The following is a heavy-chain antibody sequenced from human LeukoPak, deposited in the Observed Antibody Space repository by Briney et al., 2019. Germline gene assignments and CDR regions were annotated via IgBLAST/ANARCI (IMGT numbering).Heavy chain of an antibody. V-gene: IGHV3-33*08. D-gene: IGHD6-13*01. CDR1: GITLNNYG. Sequence: HPGGSLRLSCAVSGITLNNYGMHWVRQAPGKGLEWVAVIWYDGSNKYYADSVKGRFTISRDNSKNTLYLQMNSLRAEDTAVYYCARGFLGYSSSWYGYWGQGTLVTVSS. J-gene: IGHJ4*02. CDR2: IWYDGSNK. CDR3: ARGFLGYSSSWYGY.